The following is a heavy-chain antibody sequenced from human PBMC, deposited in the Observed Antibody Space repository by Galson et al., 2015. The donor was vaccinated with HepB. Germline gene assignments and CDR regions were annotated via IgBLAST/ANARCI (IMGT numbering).Heavy chain of an antibody. V-gene: IGHV3-30*04. CDR1: GFTFSSYA. CDR3: ARDYGSSWDLRGGNWFDP. Sequence: SLRLSCAASGFTFSSYAMHWVRQAPGKGLEWVAVISYDGSNKYYADSVKGRFTISRDNSKNTLYLQMNSLRAEDTAVYYCARDYGSSWDLRGGNWFDPWGQGTLVTVSS. CDR2: ISYDGSNK. D-gene: IGHD6-13*01. J-gene: IGHJ5*02.